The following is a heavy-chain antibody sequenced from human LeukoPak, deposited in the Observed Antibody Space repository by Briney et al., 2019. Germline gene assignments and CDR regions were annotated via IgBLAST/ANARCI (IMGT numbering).Heavy chain of an antibody. V-gene: IGHV4-4*07. J-gene: IGHJ5*02. CDR1: GGSISSYY. D-gene: IGHD2-21*01. CDR3: AREGVWSGWFDT. Sequence: SETLSLTCTVSGGSISSYYWSWIRQPAGKGLEWIGRIYPGGSTNYNPSLESRVTISVDTSKNQFSLKLNSVTAADTAVYYCAREGVWSGWFDTWGQGTLVTVSS. CDR2: IYPGGST.